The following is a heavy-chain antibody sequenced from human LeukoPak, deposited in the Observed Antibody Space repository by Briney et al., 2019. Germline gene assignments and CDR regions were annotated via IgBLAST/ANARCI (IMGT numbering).Heavy chain of an antibody. D-gene: IGHD3-3*01. CDR3: ARDGLLGGDDAFDI. V-gene: IGHV4-59*01. CDR2: IYYSGST. CDR1: GVSISSYY. Sequence: PSETLSLTCTVSGVSISSYYWSWIRQPPGKGLEWIGYIYYSGSTNYNPSLKSRVNISVDTSKNQFSLKLSSVTAADTAVYYCARDGLLGGDDAFDIWGQGTMVTVSS. J-gene: IGHJ3*02.